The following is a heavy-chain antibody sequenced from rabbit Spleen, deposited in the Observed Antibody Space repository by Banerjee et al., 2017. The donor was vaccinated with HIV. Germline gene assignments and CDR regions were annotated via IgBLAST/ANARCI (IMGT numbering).Heavy chain of an antibody. CDR2: IDGTIGAA. J-gene: IGHJ4*01. Sequence: QSLEESGGDLVKPGASLTLTCTASSFSFSSTYDMCWVRQAPGKGLEWIGCIDGTIGAAYYANWASGRFTISKTSSTTVTLQMTSLTAADTATYFCARGAGASGWGYSTLDLWGPGTLVTVS. V-gene: IGHV1S40*01. CDR3: ARGAGASGWGYSTLDL. CDR1: SFSFSSTYD. D-gene: IGHD4-1*01.